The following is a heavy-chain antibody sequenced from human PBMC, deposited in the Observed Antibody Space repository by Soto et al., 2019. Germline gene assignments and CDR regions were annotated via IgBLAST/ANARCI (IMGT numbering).Heavy chain of an antibody. V-gene: IGHV2-5*02. Sequence: QITLKESGPTLVKPTQTLTLTCTFSGFSLSTSGVGVGWIRQPPGKALEWLALIYWDDDKRYSPSLKSRLTITKDTSXXQXVXXMTNMDPVDTATYYCAHSSSFYDYVWGSYRPLFDYWGQGTLVTVSS. CDR2: IYWDDDK. CDR3: AHSSSFYDYVWGSYRPLFDY. J-gene: IGHJ4*02. CDR1: GFSLSTSGVG. D-gene: IGHD3-16*02.